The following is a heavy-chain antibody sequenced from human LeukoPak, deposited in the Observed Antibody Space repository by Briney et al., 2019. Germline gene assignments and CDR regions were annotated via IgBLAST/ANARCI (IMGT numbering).Heavy chain of an antibody. CDR1: GYTFTSYD. CDR2: MNPNSGNT. D-gene: IGHD2-2*01. J-gene: IGHJ4*02. Sequence: ASVKVSCKASGYTFTSYDINWVRQATGQGPEWMGWMNPNSGNTGYAQKFQGRVTMTRNTSISTAYMELTSLRSEDTAVYYCARGYCSSTSCFLDYWGQGTLVTVSS. V-gene: IGHV1-8*01. CDR3: ARGYCSSTSCFLDY.